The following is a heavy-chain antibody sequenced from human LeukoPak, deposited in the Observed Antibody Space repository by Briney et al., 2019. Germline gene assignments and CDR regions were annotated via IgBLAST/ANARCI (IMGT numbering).Heavy chain of an antibody. Sequence: PGGSLRLSCAASGFTFSSYSMNWVRQAPGKGLEWVSSISSSSSYIYYADSVKGRFTISRDNAKNSLYLQMNSLRAEDTVVYYCARGNYDFWSGYYVFDYWGQGTLVTVSS. D-gene: IGHD3-3*01. V-gene: IGHV3-21*01. CDR2: ISSSSSYI. CDR3: ARGNYDFWSGYYVFDY. J-gene: IGHJ4*02. CDR1: GFTFSSYS.